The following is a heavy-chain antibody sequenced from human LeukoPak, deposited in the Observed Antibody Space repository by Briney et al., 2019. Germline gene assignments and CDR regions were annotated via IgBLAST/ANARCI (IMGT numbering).Heavy chain of an antibody. D-gene: IGHD3-22*01. CDR3: ARDFQNYYDSSGYYFSY. V-gene: IGHV3-21*01. J-gene: IGHJ4*02. Sequence: GGSLRLSCAASGFTFDDYGMSWVRQAPGKGLEWVSSISSSSSYIYYADSVKGRFTISRDNAKNSLYLQMNSLRAEDTAVYYCARDFQNYYDSSGYYFSYWGQGTLVTVSS. CDR2: ISSSSSYI. CDR1: GFTFDDYG.